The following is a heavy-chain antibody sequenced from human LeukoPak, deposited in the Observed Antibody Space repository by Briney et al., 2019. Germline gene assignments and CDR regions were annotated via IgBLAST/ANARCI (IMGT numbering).Heavy chain of an antibody. V-gene: IGHV5-51*01. CDR3: ARFQNWFDP. Sequence: GESLKISCRASGFSFTNNWVAWVRQMPGKGLEWMGIIYPGDSDTRYSPSFQGQVTISADKSISTAYLQWSSLKASDTAIYYCARFQNWFDPWGQGTLVTVSS. CDR2: IYPGDSDT. J-gene: IGHJ5*02. CDR1: GFSFTNNW.